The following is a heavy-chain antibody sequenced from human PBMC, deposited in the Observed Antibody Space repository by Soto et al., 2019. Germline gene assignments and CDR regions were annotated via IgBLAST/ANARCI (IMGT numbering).Heavy chain of an antibody. V-gene: IGHV4-34*01. J-gene: IGHJ6*02. D-gene: IGHD3-3*01. CDR1: VVSFSASY. Sequence: PLEPLSLTYAGSVVSFSASYWIWIRDPPWKGVEWIGETNHSGSTNYNPSLKSRVTISVDTSKNQFSLKLSSVTAADTDVYYCARGKATILGGLTTYYYYWMDVWCQGTTVPVSS. CDR3: ARGKATILGGLTTYYYYWMDV. CDR2: TNHSGST.